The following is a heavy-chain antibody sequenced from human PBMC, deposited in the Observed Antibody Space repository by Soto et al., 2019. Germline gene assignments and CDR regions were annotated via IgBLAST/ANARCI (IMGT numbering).Heavy chain of an antibody. D-gene: IGHD2-15*01. CDR3: ARAYCSGGSCYSAGGFDP. J-gene: IGHJ5*02. Sequence: ETLSLTCTVSGGSISSSSYYWGWIRQPPGKGLEWIGSINYSGSTYYNPSLKSRVTISVDTSKNQFSLKLSSVTAADTAVYYCARAYCSGGSCYSAGGFDPWGQGTLVTVSS. CDR2: INYSGST. CDR1: GGSISSSSYY. V-gene: IGHV4-39*07.